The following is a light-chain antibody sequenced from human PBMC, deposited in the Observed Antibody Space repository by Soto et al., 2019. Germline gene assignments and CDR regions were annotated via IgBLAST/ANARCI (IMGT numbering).Light chain of an antibody. V-gene: IGKV3-20*01. CDR3: QQYGSSRT. CDR1: ASVSSGY. J-gene: IGKJ1*01. Sequence: EIVLTQYPGTLSLSPGEGATLSCRASASVSSGYLAWYQQKPGQPPRLLIYGASSRAAGIPERFSGSGSGTDFTLTISRLEPEDFAVYYCQQYGSSRTFGQGTKVEV. CDR2: GAS.